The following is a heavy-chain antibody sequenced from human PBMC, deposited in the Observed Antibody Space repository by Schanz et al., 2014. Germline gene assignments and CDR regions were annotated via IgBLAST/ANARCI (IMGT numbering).Heavy chain of an antibody. D-gene: IGHD3-10*01. J-gene: IGHJ4*02. CDR1: GYSFSDYF. CDR3: ARGGVLVLPPGTVKKGNDY. V-gene: IGHV1-2*02. CDR2: LNPDSGET. Sequence: QVQLVQSGAEVKKPGASVKVFCKTSGYSFSDYFIHWVRQAPGQGLEWMGWLNPDSGETLYAQRFQGRVTLTRDTSIRTAYMDLRSLLSDDAAVYFCARGGVLVLPPGTVKKGNDYWGQGTLVTVSS.